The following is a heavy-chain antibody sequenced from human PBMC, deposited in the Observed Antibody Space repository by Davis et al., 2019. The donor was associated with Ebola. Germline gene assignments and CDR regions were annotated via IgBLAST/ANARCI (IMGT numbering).Heavy chain of an antibody. CDR1: GFTFRSYD. D-gene: IGHD3-16*01. Sequence: GESLKISCAVSGFTFRSYDMHWVRQAPGKGLQWVAVISYDGSNKYYADSVKGRFTISRDNSKNTLYLQMSSLRAEDTAVYYCVKDGAAGPSDAFDIWGQGTMVTVSS. CDR3: VKDGAAGPSDAFDI. CDR2: ISYDGSNK. J-gene: IGHJ3*02. V-gene: IGHV3-30*18.